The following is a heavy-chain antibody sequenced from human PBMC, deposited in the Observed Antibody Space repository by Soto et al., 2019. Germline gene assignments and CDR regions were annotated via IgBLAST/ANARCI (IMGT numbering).Heavy chain of an antibody. CDR3: ARGSSRWDY. CDR2: IYSGGRN. J-gene: IGHJ4*02. V-gene: IGHV4-4*07. D-gene: IGHD6-13*01. CDR1: GGSISSFY. Sequence: SETLSLTCTVSGGSISSFYWSWIRQPAGKRQEWIGRIYSGGRNTYNPSLKSRVARSVDTSKNQFSLRLSSVTAADTAMYYCARGSSRWDYWGQGTLVTVSS.